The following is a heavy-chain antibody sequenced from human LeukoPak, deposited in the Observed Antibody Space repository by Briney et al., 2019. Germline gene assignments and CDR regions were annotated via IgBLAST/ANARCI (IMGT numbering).Heavy chain of an antibody. CDR1: GGSISSYY. V-gene: IGHV4-59*01. Sequence: SETLSLTCTVSGGSISSYYWSWIRQPPGKGLEWIGYIYYSGSTNYNPSLKSRVTISVDTSKNQFSLKLSSVTAAGTAVYYCASYGYSSSWYRPITFYFDYWGQGTLVTVSS. CDR2: IYYSGST. J-gene: IGHJ4*02. D-gene: IGHD6-13*01. CDR3: ASYGYSSSWYRPITFYFDY.